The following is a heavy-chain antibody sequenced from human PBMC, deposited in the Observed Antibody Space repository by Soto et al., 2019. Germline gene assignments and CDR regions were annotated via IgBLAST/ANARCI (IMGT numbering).Heavy chain of an antibody. D-gene: IGHD3-9*01. V-gene: IGHV5-51*01. CDR2: IYPGDSDT. CDR3: ARLCWPTGYSIHYYFSGMDV. Sequence: MNRKGLEWMGIIYPGDSDTRYSPSFQGQVTISADKSISTAYLQWSSLKASDTAMYYCARLCWPTGYSIHYYFSGMDVRVKRTTVTVSS. J-gene: IGHJ6*04.